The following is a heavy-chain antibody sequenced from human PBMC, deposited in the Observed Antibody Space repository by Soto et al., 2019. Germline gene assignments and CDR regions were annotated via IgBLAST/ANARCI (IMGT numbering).Heavy chain of an antibody. CDR3: AVHSGVAAENWFDP. D-gene: IGHD2-15*01. CDR2: IYYSGST. Sequence: PSETLSVTCTVSGGSIISSSYYWVWIRQPPGKGLEWIGSIYYSGSTYYNPSLKSRVTISVDTSKNHFSLKLSSVTAADTAVYYCAVHSGVAAENWFDPWGQGTLVTVSS. V-gene: IGHV4-39*02. CDR1: GGSIISSSYY. J-gene: IGHJ5*02.